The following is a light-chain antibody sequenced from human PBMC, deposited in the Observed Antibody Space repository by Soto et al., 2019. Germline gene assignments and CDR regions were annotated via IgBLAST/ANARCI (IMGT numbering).Light chain of an antibody. V-gene: IGKV3-15*01. Sequence: EIVMTQSPCTLSWSTGERATLSCGASQSVSSYLAWYQQKPGQAPRLLIYAASTRATGIPARFSGSGYGTEFTLTISSLQSEDFAVYYCQQYYRWPQTFGQGTKVDI. J-gene: IGKJ1*01. CDR1: QSVSSY. CDR2: AAS. CDR3: QQYYRWPQT.